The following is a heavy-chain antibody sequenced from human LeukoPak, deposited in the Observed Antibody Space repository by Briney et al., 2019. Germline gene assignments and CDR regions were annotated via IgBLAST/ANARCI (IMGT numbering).Heavy chain of an antibody. Sequence: GGSLRLSCAASGFTFSSYGMSWVRQAPGKGLEWVSAISGSGGSTYYADSVKGRFTISRDNSKNTLYLQMNSLRPEDTGVYFCAKPSGNCVDYWGQGTLVTVSS. J-gene: IGHJ4*02. D-gene: IGHD1-26*01. CDR3: AKPSGNCVDY. V-gene: IGHV3-23*01. CDR2: ISGSGGST. CDR1: GFTFSSYG.